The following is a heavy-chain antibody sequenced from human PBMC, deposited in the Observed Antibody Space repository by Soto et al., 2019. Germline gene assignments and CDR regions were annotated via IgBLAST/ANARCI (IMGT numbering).Heavy chain of an antibody. CDR3: ARTSYYYDSSGYAPDAFDI. CDR2: ISYDGSNK. D-gene: IGHD3-22*01. CDR1: GFTFSSYA. Sequence: GGSLRLSCAASGFTFSSYAMHWVRQAPGKGLEWVAVISYDGSNKYYADSVKGRFTISRDNSKNTLYPQMNSLRAEDTAVYYCARTSYYYDSSGYAPDAFDIWGQGTMVTVSS. J-gene: IGHJ3*02. V-gene: IGHV3-30-3*01.